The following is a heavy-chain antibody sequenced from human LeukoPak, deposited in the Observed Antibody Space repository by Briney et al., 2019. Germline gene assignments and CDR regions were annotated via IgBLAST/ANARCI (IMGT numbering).Heavy chain of an antibody. Sequence: PSETLSLTCGVSGYSISSGYQWAWIRQSPGKGLEWIGSIYHSGSAHYNPSLKSRVTISVETSKNQFSLKLSSVTAADTAVYYCARLGYSGYDYYFDYWGQGTLVTVSS. J-gene: IGHJ4*02. D-gene: IGHD5-12*01. CDR2: IYHSGSA. CDR1: GYSISSGYQ. CDR3: ARLGYSGYDYYFDY. V-gene: IGHV4-38-2*01.